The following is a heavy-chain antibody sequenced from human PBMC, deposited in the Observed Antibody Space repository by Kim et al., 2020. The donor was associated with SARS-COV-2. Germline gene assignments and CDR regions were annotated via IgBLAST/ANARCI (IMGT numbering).Heavy chain of an antibody. CDR2: ISGSGGST. CDR1: GFTFNSYA. V-gene: IGHV3-23*01. CDR3: AKGVQKRIVGATGLDY. D-gene: IGHD1-26*01. J-gene: IGHJ4*01. Sequence: GGSLRLSCAASGFTFNSYAMSWVRQAPGKGLEWVSAISGSGGSTYYADSVKGRFTISRDNSKNTLYLQMNSLRGEDTDVYYCAKGVQKRIVGATGLDYWGPGTPVTVS.